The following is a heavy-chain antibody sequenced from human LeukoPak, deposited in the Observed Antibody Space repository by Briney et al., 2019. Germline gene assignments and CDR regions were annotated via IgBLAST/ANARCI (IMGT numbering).Heavy chain of an antibody. CDR3: AVGYYDILTGYVH. D-gene: IGHD3-9*01. V-gene: IGHV4-4*02. CDR1: GGSISSSNW. CDR2: IYHSGST. Sequence: PSETLSLTCAVSGGSISSSNWWSWVRQPPGKGLEWIREIYHSGSTNYNPSLKSRVTISVDKSKNQFSLKLSSVTAADTAVYYCAVGYYDILTGYVHWGQGTLVTVSS. J-gene: IGHJ4*02.